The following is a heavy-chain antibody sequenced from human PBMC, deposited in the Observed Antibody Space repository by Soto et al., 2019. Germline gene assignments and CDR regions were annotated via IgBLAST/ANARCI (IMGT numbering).Heavy chain of an antibody. D-gene: IGHD3-22*01. J-gene: IGHJ4*02. Sequence: GSGPTLVNPTQTLTLTCTFSGFSLSTSGVGVGWIRQPPGKALEWLALIYWDDDKRYSPSLKSRLTITKDTSKNQVVLTMTNMDPVDTATYYCVRQLYYYDSSGFDYWGQGTLVTVSS. CDR3: VRQLYYYDSSGFDY. CDR2: IYWDDDK. CDR1: GFSLSTSGVG. V-gene: IGHV2-5*02.